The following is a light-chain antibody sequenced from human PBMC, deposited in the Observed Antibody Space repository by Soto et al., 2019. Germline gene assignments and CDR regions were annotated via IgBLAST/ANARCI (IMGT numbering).Light chain of an antibody. CDR1: QDIRGA. V-gene: IGKV1-13*02. J-gene: IGKJ5*01. Sequence: AIQLTQSPSSLSASVGDRVTITCRASQDIRGALAWYQQKPGKAPKLLIYDVSSLESGVPSRFNGSGSGTDFTFTISSLQPEDFATYYCQQFNVYPITFGQGTRLEIK. CDR2: DVS. CDR3: QQFNVYPIT.